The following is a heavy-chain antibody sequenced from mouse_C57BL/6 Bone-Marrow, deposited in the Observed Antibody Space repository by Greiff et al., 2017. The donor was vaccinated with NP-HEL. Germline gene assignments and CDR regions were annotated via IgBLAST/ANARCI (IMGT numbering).Heavy chain of an antibody. J-gene: IGHJ1*03. CDR2: INSYGGRP. CDR3: ARGGDVYWYFDV. V-gene: IGHV5-2*01. CDR1: EYEFTSHD. D-gene: IGHD1-1*02. Sequence: EVQLQESGAGLVQPGVAGMLSWASYEYEFTSHDMSWVRQTPEKRLELVAAINSYGGRPYYPDNMESRFTFSRDNAKKTLYLQMSSLTSEDTAVYYCARGGDVYWYFDVWGTGTTGTVSS.